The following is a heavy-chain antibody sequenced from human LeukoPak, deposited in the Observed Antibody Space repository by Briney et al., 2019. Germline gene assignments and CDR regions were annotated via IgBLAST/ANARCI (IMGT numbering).Heavy chain of an antibody. V-gene: IGHV1-18*01. CDR1: GYTFTSYG. J-gene: IGHJ4*02. D-gene: IGHD4-17*01. CDR3: AREDGDYESGIGVYDY. Sequence: ASVKVSCKASGYTFTSYGISWVRQAPGQGLEWMGWISAYNGNTNYAQKLQGRVTMTTDTSTSTAYMELRSLRSDDTAVYYCAREDGDYESGIGVYDYWGQGTLVTVSS. CDR2: ISAYNGNT.